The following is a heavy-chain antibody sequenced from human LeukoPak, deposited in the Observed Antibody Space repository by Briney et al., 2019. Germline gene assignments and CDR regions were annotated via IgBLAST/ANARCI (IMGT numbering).Heavy chain of an antibody. J-gene: IGHJ4*02. Sequence: GGSLRLSCAASGFTFSSYGMHWVRQAPGKGLEWVAVIWYDGSNKYYADSVKGRFTISRDNSKNTLFLQMNSLRAEDTAVYYCALALAVSGFNYFDYWGQGTLVTVSS. CDR1: GFTFSSYG. V-gene: IGHV3-33*01. CDR3: ALALAVSGFNYFDY. CDR2: IWYDGSNK. D-gene: IGHD5-12*01.